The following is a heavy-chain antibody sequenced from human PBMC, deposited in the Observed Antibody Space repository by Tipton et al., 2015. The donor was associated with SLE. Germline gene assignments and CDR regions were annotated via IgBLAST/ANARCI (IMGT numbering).Heavy chain of an antibody. CDR3: ARGGLAYCGGDCSDNFDY. CDR2: ISAYNGNT. V-gene: IGHV1-18*01. Sequence: QLVQSGAEVKKPGASVKVSCKASGYTFTSYGISWVRQAPGQGLDWMGWISAYNGNTNYAQKFQGRVTITADKSTSTTYMERSSLRSEDTAVYYCARGGLAYCGGDCSDNFDYWGQGTLVTVSS. CDR1: GYTFTSYG. D-gene: IGHD2-21*02. J-gene: IGHJ4*02.